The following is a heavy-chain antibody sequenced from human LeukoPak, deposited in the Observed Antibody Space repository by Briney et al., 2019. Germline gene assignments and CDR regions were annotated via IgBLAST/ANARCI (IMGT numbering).Heavy chain of an antibody. Sequence: SETLSLTCTVSSGSISSSSYYWGWIRQPPGKGLEWIGEINHSGSTNYNPSLKSRVTISVDTSKNQFSLKLSSVTAADTAVYYCARDSSRYGSGSYYKPFYYYYYYMDVWGKGTTVTISS. CDR3: ARDSSRYGSGSYYKPFYYYYYYMDV. CDR1: SGSISSSSYY. CDR2: INHSGST. V-gene: IGHV4-39*07. D-gene: IGHD3-10*01. J-gene: IGHJ6*03.